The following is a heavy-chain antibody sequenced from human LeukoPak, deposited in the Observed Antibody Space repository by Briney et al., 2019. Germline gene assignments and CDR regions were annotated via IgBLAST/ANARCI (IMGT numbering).Heavy chain of an antibody. J-gene: IGHJ4*02. CDR3: AKDERNWNYNLASQTYD. Sequence: PGRSLRLSCAASGFTFSSYGMHWVRQAPGKGLEWVAVISYDGSNKYYADSVKGRFTISRDNSKNTLYLLMNSLRAEDTAVYYCAKDERNWNYNLASQTYDWGQGTLVTVSS. V-gene: IGHV3-30*18. CDR2: ISYDGSNK. D-gene: IGHD1-7*01. CDR1: GFTFSSYG.